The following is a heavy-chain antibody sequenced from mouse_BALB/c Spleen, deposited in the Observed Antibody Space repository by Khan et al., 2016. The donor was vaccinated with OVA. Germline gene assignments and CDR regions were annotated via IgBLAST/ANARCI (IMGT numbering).Heavy chain of an antibody. D-gene: IGHD2-4*01. V-gene: IGHV3-2*02. CDR1: GYSITSEYT. J-gene: IGHJ3*01. CDR3: ARKDYYDYDPFPY. CDR2: ISYSGNT. Sequence: EVQLVESGPGLVKPSQSLSLTCTVTGYSITSEYTWNWIRQFPGNKLEWMGFISYSGNTRYNPSLKSRISITRDTSKNQFFLQLNSVTTNDAATSYCARKDYYDYDPFPYWGQGTLVTVSA.